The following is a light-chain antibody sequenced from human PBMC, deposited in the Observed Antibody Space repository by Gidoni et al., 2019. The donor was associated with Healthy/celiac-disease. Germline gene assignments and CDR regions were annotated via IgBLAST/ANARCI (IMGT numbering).Light chain of an antibody. Sequence: ELVLTQSPATLSLSPGDRATLPSRASKSVSSYLAWYQQKPGQAPRLLIYAASNRATGIPARFSGSGSGTDFTLTISSLEPEDFAVYYCQQRSNWPITFGQGTRLEIK. CDR3: QQRSNWPIT. J-gene: IGKJ5*01. V-gene: IGKV3-11*01. CDR2: AAS. CDR1: KSVSSY.